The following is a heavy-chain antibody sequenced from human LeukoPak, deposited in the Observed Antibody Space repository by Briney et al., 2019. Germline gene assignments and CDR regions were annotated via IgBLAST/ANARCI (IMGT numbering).Heavy chain of an antibody. CDR2: IYSGGST. D-gene: IGHD3-22*01. V-gene: IGHV3-66*01. CDR3: ARDAYKTRTMRGLKGGGMDV. Sequence: PGGSLRLSCAASGFTVSSNYMSWVRQAPGKGLEWVSVIYSGGSTYYADSVKGRFTISRDNSKNTLYLQMNRLRAEDTAVYYCARDAYKTRTMRGLKGGGMDVWGQGTTVTVSS. CDR1: GFTVSSNY. J-gene: IGHJ6*02.